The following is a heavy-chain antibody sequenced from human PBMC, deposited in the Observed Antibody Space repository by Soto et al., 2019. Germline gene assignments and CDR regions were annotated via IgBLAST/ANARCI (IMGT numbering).Heavy chain of an antibody. V-gene: IGHV1-69*13. CDR2: IIPIFGTA. J-gene: IGHJ3*02. Sequence: SVKVSCKASGGTFSSYAISWVRQAPGQGLEWMGGIIPIFGTANYAQKFQGRVTITADESTSTAYMELSSLRSEDTAVYYCARGFKLRRLRYFDWLGDAFDIWGQGTMVTVSS. CDR1: GGTFSSYA. CDR3: ARGFKLRRLRYFDWLGDAFDI. D-gene: IGHD3-9*01.